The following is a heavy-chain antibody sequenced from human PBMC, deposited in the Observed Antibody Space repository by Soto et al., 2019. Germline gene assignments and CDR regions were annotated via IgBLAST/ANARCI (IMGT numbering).Heavy chain of an antibody. CDR3: SKWGEQYYYAGMDV. V-gene: IGHV3-49*03. CDR1: GFTFGDYG. J-gene: IGHJ6*02. D-gene: IGHD3-16*01. Sequence: GGSLRLSCTASGFTFGDYGMSWFRDAPGKGLEWVGFIRSKAYGGTTEYAASVKGRFTISRDDSKSIAYLQMNSLKTEDIAVYYCSKWGEQYYYAGMDVWGQWTTVTV. CDR2: IRSKAYGGTT.